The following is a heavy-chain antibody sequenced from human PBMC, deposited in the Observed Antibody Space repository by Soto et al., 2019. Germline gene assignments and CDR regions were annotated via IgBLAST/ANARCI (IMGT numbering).Heavy chain of an antibody. V-gene: IGHV4-34*01. CDR1: GGSFSGYY. Sequence: PSETLSLTCAVYGGSFSGYYWSWIRQPPGKGLEWIGEINHSGSTNYNPSLKSRVTISVDTSKNQFSLKLSSVTAADTAVYYCAEGSSSSDYWGQGTLVTVSS. J-gene: IGHJ4*02. D-gene: IGHD6-6*01. CDR3: AEGSSSSDY. CDR2: INHSGST.